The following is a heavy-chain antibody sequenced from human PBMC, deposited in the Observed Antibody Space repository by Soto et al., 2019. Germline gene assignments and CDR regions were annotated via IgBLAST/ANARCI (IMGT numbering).Heavy chain of an antibody. J-gene: IGHJ6*02. CDR1: GFTFISYG. D-gene: IGHD5-12*01. V-gene: IGHV3-30*03. CDR2: ISYDGSNK. CDR3: AASAPPATNCYYAKDV. Sequence: GGSLRLSCAASGFTFISYGMHWVRQAPGKGLEWVAVISYDGSNKYYADSVKGRFTISRDNSKNTLYLQMNSLRAEDTAVYYCAASAPPATNCYYAKDVWGQGTTVTVSS.